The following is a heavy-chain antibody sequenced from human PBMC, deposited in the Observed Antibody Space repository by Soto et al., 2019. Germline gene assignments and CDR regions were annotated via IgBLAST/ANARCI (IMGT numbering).Heavy chain of an antibody. D-gene: IGHD6-19*01. J-gene: IGHJ4*02. CDR1: GGTFSTYA. V-gene: IGHV1-69*01. CDR2: IIPLFGTA. Sequence: QVQLVQSGAEVKQPGSSVKVSCKTSGGTFSTYAIYWVRQAPGQGLEWMGAIIPLFGTADYAQKVQGRVTITADESTSTASMELSSLRSEDTAVYYCARPKGSYSSGYYYFDYWGQGTLVTVSS. CDR3: ARPKGSYSSGYYYFDY.